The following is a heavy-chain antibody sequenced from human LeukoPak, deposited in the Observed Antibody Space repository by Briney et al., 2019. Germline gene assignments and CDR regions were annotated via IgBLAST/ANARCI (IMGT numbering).Heavy chain of an antibody. D-gene: IGHD3-22*01. V-gene: IGHV1-46*01. CDR2: INPSGGST. CDR3: ASGMTYYYDSSGYGMDV. Sequence: GASVKVSCKASGYTFTSYYMHWERQAPGQGLEWMGIINPSGGSTSYAQKFQGRVTMTRDTSTSTVYMELSSLRSEDTAVYYCASGMTYYYDSSGYGMDVWGQGTTVTVSS. CDR1: GYTFTSYY. J-gene: IGHJ6*02.